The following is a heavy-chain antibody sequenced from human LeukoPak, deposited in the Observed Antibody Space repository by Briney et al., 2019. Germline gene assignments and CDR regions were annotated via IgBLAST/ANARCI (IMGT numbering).Heavy chain of an antibody. CDR2: IKSKTDGGTT. CDR1: GVTFSNAW. V-gene: IGHV3-15*01. J-gene: IGHJ3*02. Sequence: GGSLRLSCAASGVTFSNAWMSWVRQAPGKGLEWVGRIKSKTDGGTTDYAAPVKGRSTISRDNSKNTLYLQMNSLKTEDTAVYYCTTGGSYFNDAFDIWGQGTMVTVSS. D-gene: IGHD1-26*01. CDR3: TTGGSYFNDAFDI.